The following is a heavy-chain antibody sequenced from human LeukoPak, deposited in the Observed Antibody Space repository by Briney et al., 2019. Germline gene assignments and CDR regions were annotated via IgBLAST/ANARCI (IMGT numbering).Heavy chain of an antibody. Sequence: SVKVSCKASGGTFSSYVISWVRQAPGQGLEWMGGIIPIFGTANYAQKFQGRVTITADESTSTAYMELSSLRSEDTAVYYCARDRGYCSSTSCYNFDYWGQGTLVTVSS. CDR2: IIPIFGTA. CDR3: ARDRGYCSSTSCYNFDY. CDR1: GGTFSSYV. J-gene: IGHJ4*02. V-gene: IGHV1-69*13. D-gene: IGHD2-2*02.